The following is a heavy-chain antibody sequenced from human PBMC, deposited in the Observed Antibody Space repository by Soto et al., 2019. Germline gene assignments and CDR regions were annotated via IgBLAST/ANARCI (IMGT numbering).Heavy chain of an antibody. D-gene: IGHD3-3*01. J-gene: IGHJ6*03. CDR1: GFTFSSYW. Sequence: GGSLRLSCAASGFTFSSYWMHWVRQAPGKGLVWVSRINSDGSSTSYADSVKGRFTISRDNAKNTLYLQMNSLRAEDTAVYYCARDRGITIFGVVIHYMDVWGKGTTVTVSS. CDR2: INSDGSST. V-gene: IGHV3-74*01. CDR3: ARDRGITIFGVVIHYMDV.